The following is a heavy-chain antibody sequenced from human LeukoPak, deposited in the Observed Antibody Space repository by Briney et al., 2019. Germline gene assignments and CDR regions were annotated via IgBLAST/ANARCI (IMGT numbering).Heavy chain of an antibody. V-gene: IGHV3-23*01. Sequence: PGGSLRLSCAASGFTVSNNYMSWVRQAPGKGLEWVSDISGSGGSTYYADSVKGRFTISRDNSKNTLYLQMNSLRAEDTAVYYCAKDHDNGNKQLDYWGQGTLVTVSS. D-gene: IGHD1/OR15-1a*01. CDR2: ISGSGGST. J-gene: IGHJ4*02. CDR1: GFTVSNNY. CDR3: AKDHDNGNKQLDY.